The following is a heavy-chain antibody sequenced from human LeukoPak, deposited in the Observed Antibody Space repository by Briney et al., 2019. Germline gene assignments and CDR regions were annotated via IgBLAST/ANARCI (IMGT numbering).Heavy chain of an antibody. CDR1: GYTISNYS. CDR3: ANDVAGATLCY. Sequence: GGSLRLSCAPSGYTISNYSMSWVRQAPGKGLEWVSGITGSGGTTLYADSVKGRFTISRDNYKNTLFLQMNSLRAEDTAVYYWANDVAGATLCYWCQGTLVTVSS. V-gene: IGHV3-23*01. D-gene: IGHD6-19*01. CDR2: ITGSGGTT. J-gene: IGHJ4*02.